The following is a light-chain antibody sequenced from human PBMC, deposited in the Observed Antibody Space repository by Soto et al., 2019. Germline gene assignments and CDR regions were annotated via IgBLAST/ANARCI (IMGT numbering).Light chain of an antibody. V-gene: IGLV2-14*01. CDR3: ISYTVSRSYV. J-gene: IGLJ1*01. CDR2: SVS. Sequence: QSALTQPASVSGSPGQSITISCSGTSSDIGTYDHVAWFQQFPGNTPKLVIYSVSDRPSGVSYRFSGSKSGNTASLTISGLQADDEADDYCISYTVSRSYVFGTGTKVTVL. CDR1: SSDIGTYDH.